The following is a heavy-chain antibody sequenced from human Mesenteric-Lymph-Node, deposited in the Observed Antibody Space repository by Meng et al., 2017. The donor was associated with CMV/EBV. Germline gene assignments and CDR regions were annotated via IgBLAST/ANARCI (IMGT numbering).Heavy chain of an antibody. Sequence: GESLKISCAASGFIFSSYWMHWVRQAPEKGLEWVSVIYSGGSTYYADSVKGRFTISRDNSKNTLYLQMNSLRAEDTAIYYCARVHASRDDFWSYYYYGMDVWGQGTTVTVSS. J-gene: IGHJ6*02. CDR3: ARVHASRDDFWSYYYYGMDV. D-gene: IGHD3-3*01. CDR1: GFIFSSYW. V-gene: IGHV3-66*01. CDR2: IYSGGST.